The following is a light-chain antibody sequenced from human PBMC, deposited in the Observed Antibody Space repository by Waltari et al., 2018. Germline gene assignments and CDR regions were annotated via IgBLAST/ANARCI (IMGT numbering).Light chain of an antibody. Sequence: QSVLTQPPSASGTPGQRVTISCSGSSSNIGSNTVNWYQQLPRTAPKLLIYSNNQRPSGGPDRFSGSKSGTSASLAISGLQSEDEADYYCAAWDDSLNGWVFGGGTKLTVL. CDR3: AAWDDSLNGWV. CDR1: SSNIGSNT. CDR2: SNN. V-gene: IGLV1-44*01. J-gene: IGLJ3*02.